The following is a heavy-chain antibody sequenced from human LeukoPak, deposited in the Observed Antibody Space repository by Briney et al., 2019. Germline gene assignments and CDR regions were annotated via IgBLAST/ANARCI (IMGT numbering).Heavy chain of an antibody. J-gene: IGHJ5*02. CDR2: IYHSGST. Sequence: SETLSLTCTVSGYSISSGYYWGWIRQPPGKGLEWIGSIYHSGSTYYKPTLKSRATISVDTSKTQFSLKLSSVTAADTAVYYCARDPELRGWFDPWGQGTLVTVSS. D-gene: IGHD1-7*01. CDR3: ARDPELRGWFDP. CDR1: GYSISSGYY. V-gene: IGHV4-38-2*02.